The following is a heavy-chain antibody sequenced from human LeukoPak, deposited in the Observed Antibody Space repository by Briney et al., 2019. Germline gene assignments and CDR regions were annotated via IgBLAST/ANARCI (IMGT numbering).Heavy chain of an antibody. CDR3: ARVEPYSSGWYWHYYYYGMDV. Sequence: ASVKVSCKASGYTFTSYDINWVRQATGQGLEWMGWMNPNSGNTGYAQKFQGRVTMTRNTSISTAYMELSSLRSEDTAVYYCARVEPYSSGWYWHYYYYGMDVWGQGTTVTVSS. V-gene: IGHV1-8*01. J-gene: IGHJ6*02. CDR2: MNPNSGNT. D-gene: IGHD6-19*01. CDR1: GYTFTSYD.